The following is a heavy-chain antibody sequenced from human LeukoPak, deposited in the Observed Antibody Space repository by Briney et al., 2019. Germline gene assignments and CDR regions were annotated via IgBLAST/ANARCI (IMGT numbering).Heavy chain of an antibody. Sequence: GGSLRLSCVASGFTFSSYGMHWVRQAPGKGLEWVAVISYDGSNKYYADSVKGRFTISRDNSKNTLYLQMNSLRAEDTAVYYCAKDPTIVVVTGYFDYWGQGTLVTVSS. CDR3: AKDPTIVVVTGYFDY. V-gene: IGHV3-30*18. J-gene: IGHJ4*02. CDR1: GFTFSSYG. CDR2: ISYDGSNK. D-gene: IGHD2-21*02.